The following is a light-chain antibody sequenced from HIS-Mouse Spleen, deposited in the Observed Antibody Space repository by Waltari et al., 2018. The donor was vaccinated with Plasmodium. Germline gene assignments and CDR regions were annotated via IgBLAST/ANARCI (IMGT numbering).Light chain of an antibody. CDR2: KAS. CDR3: QQYNSYSWK. Sequence: DIQMTQSPSTLSASVGDRVTITCRASQSISSRLAWYQQKPGKAPKLLSYKASSLESGVPSRFSGSGSGTEFTLTISSLQPDDFATYYCQQYNSYSWKFGQGTKVEIK. CDR1: QSISSR. V-gene: IGKV1-5*03. J-gene: IGKJ1*01.